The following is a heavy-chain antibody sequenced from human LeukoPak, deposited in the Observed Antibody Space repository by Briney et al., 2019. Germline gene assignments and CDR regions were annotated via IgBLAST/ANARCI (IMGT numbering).Heavy chain of an antibody. CDR2: IKQDGSEK. D-gene: IGHD3-3*01. V-gene: IGHV3-7*01. J-gene: IGHJ4*02. Sequence: PGGSLRLSCAASGFTFSSYWMSWVRQAPGKGLEWVANIKQDGSEKYYVDSVKGRFTISRDNAKNSLYLQMNSPRAEDTAVYYCASEGTITIFGVVIWGQGTLVTVSS. CDR3: ASEGTITIFGVVI. CDR1: GFTFSSYW.